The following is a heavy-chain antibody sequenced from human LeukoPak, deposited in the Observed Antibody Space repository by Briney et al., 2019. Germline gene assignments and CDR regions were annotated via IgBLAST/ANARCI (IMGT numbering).Heavy chain of an antibody. CDR3: ARSSKYYDFWS. V-gene: IGHV3-21*01. CDR2: ISSSSSYI. Sequence: GGSLRLSCAASGFTFSSYSMNWVRQAPGKGLEWVSSISSSSSYIYYADSVKVQFTISRDKAKNSMYLQMNSLRPEDTAVYYCARSSKYYDFWSGGQGTLVTVSS. J-gene: IGHJ4*02. CDR1: GFTFSSYS. D-gene: IGHD3-3*01.